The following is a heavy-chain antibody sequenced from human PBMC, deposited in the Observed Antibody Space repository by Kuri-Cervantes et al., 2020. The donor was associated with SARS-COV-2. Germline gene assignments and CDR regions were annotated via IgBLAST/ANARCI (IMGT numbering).Heavy chain of an antibody. CDR3: ARDRSQSSENAFDI. CDR1: GFTLDDYG. CDR2: INWNGGST. V-gene: IGHV3-20*04. D-gene: IGHD6-25*01. Sequence: GESLKISCAASGFTLDDYGMSWVRQAPGKGLEWVSGINWNGGSTGYADSVKGRFTISRDNAKNSLYLQMNSLRAEDTALYYCARDRSQSSENAFDIWGQGTMVTVSS. J-gene: IGHJ3*02.